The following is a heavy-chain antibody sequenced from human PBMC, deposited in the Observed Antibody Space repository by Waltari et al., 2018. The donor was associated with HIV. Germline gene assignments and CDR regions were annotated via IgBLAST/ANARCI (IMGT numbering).Heavy chain of an antibody. CDR2: VHYSGNP. V-gene: IGHV4-39*01. CDR1: GGSMASTSHY. J-gene: IGHJ5*02. D-gene: IGHD6-13*01. Sequence: QVRLQESGPRLVKTSETLSLTCSVSGGSMASTSHYWGWIRQSPGKSLEWVATVHYSGNPYYRPSLESRVTISIDTSKNQFSLKVKSVTVADTAVYYCARQVVAAAPDGGDRWGQGILVTVSS. CDR3: ARQVVAAAPDGGDR.